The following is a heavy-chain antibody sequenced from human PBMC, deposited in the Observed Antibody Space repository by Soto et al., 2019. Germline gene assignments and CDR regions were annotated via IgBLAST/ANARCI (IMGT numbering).Heavy chain of an antibody. J-gene: IGHJ6*02. CDR1: GFTFSSYW. V-gene: IGHV3-7*04. D-gene: IGHD3-22*01. CDR2: IKQDGSEK. Sequence: GGALRLSCAASGFTFSSYWMSWVRQAPGKGLEWVANIKQDGSEKYYVDSVKGRFTISRDNAKNSLYLQMNSLRAEDTAVYYCARFYYDSSGYLPSPYYYYYGMDVWGQGTTVTVSS. CDR3: ARFYYDSSGYLPSPYYYYYGMDV.